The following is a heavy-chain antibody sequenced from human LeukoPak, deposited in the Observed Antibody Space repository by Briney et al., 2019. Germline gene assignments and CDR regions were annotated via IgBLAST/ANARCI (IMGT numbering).Heavy chain of an antibody. J-gene: IGHJ5*02. CDR1: GFTFNIHS. D-gene: IGHD3-10*01. CDR3: ARDSHRSGSYNWFDP. CDR2: ISSSSSTI. V-gene: IGHV3-48*04. Sequence: GGSLRLSCTPSGFTFNIHSMNWVRQAPGKGLEWVSYISSSSSTIYYADSVKGRFTISRDNAKKSLYLQMNSLRAEDTAVYYCARDSHRSGSYNWFDPWGQGTLVTVSS.